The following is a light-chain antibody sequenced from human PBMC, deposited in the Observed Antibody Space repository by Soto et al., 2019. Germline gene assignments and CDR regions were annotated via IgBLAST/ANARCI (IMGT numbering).Light chain of an antibody. CDR3: QQYNSYS. V-gene: IGKV1-5*01. Sequence: DIQMTQSPSTLPASVGDRVTITCRASQSISNWLAWYQQKPGPAPKVLIYHASNLQSGVPSRFSGSGSGTEFTLTISSLQPDDFATFYCQQYNSYSFGQGTKVKIK. J-gene: IGKJ1*01. CDR1: QSISNW. CDR2: HAS.